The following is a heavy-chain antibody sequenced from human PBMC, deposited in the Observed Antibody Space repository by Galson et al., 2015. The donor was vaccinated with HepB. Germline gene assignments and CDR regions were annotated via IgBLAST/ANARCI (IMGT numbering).Heavy chain of an antibody. CDR1: GGSISSGGYY. D-gene: IGHD3-22*01. CDR3: ARGGGMIVVVPFDY. Sequence: TLSLTCTVSGGSISSGGYYWSWIRQHPGKGLEWIGYIYYSGSTYYNPSLKSRVTISVDTSKNQFSLKLSSVTAADTAVYYCARGGGMIVVVPFDYWGQGTLVTVSS. V-gene: IGHV4-31*03. CDR2: IYYSGST. J-gene: IGHJ4*02.